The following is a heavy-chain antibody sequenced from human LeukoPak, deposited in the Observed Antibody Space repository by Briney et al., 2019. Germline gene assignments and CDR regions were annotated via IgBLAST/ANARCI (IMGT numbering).Heavy chain of an antibody. Sequence: SSVKVSCKASGGTFSSYAISWVRQAPGQGLEWMGGIIPIFGTANYAQKFQGRVTITTDESTSTAYMELSSLRSEDTAVYYCATLGIDYYDSSGYNFDYWGQGTLVTVSS. D-gene: IGHD3-22*01. CDR1: GGTFSSYA. CDR3: ATLGIDYYDSSGYNFDY. V-gene: IGHV1-69*05. CDR2: IIPIFGTA. J-gene: IGHJ4*02.